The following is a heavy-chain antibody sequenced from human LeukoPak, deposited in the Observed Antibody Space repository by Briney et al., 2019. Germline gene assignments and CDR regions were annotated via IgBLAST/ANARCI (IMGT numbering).Heavy chain of an antibody. J-gene: IGHJ2*01. CDR3: AREEYYDSSGYQNWYFDL. D-gene: IGHD3-22*01. V-gene: IGHV3-21*01. CDR2: ISSSSSYI. CDR1: GFTFSSYS. Sequence: GGSLRLSCAASGFTFSSYSMNWVRQAPGKGLEWVSSISSSSSYIYYADSVKGRFTISRDNAKNSLYLQMNSPRAEDTAVYYCAREEYYDSSGYQNWYFDLWGRGTLVTVSS.